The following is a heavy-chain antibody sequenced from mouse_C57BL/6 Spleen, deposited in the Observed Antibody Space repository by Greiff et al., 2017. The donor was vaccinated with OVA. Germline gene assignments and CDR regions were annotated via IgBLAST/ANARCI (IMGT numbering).Heavy chain of an antibody. J-gene: IGHJ4*01. D-gene: IGHD2-3*01. Sequence: EVKLMESGGGLVQPGGSMKLSCAASGFTFSDAWMDWVRQSPEKGLEWVAEIRNKANNHATYYAESVKGRFTISRDDSQSSVYLQMNSLRAEDTGIYYCTRRKGDGYYDYYAMDYWGQGTSVTVSS. CDR3: TRRKGDGYYDYYAMDY. CDR1: GFTFSDAW. V-gene: IGHV6-6*01. CDR2: IRNKANNHAT.